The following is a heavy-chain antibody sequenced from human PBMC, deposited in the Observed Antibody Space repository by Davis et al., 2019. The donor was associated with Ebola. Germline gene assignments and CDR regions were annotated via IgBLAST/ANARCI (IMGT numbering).Heavy chain of an antibody. J-gene: IGHJ4*02. CDR3: ARAPSSQVWWLRYYFDN. V-gene: IGHV1-69*02. D-gene: IGHD5-12*01. CDR2: IIPVLDIA. CDR1: GGTFSSYT. Sequence: SVKVSCKASGGTFSSYTISWVRQAPGQGLEWMGRIIPVLDIANYAQRFQGRVTITADKSTSTAYMELSSLRSEDTAVYYCARAPSSQVWWLRYYFDNWGQGTLVIVSS.